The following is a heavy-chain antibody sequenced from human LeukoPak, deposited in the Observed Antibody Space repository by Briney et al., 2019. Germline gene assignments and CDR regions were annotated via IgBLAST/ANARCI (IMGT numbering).Heavy chain of an antibody. CDR1: GFPVNSNH. Sequence: GGSLRLSCAVSGFPVNSNHMSWVRQAPGKGLEWVSYISSSSSTIYYADSVKGRFTISRDNAKNSLYLQMNSLRAEDTAVYYCARDPHYYDSSGYYDYWGQGTLVTVSS. CDR2: ISSSSSTI. D-gene: IGHD3-22*01. V-gene: IGHV3-48*04. CDR3: ARDPHYYDSSGYYDY. J-gene: IGHJ4*02.